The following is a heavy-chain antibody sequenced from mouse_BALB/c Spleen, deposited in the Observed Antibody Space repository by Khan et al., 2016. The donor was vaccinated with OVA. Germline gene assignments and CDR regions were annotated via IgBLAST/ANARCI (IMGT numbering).Heavy chain of an antibody. Sequence: QVQLQQSGPGLVAPSQSLSITCTISGFSLTNYGVHWVRQPPGKGLEWLVLMWSDGSTTYNSALKSRLTISKDNSKSQVFLKMNSLQTDDTAMYFCARQPYYHYNVMDYWGQGTSVTVPS. CDR3: ARQPYYHYNVMDY. CDR1: GFSLTNYG. D-gene: IGHD2-10*01. V-gene: IGHV2-6-1*01. J-gene: IGHJ4*01. CDR2: MWSDGST.